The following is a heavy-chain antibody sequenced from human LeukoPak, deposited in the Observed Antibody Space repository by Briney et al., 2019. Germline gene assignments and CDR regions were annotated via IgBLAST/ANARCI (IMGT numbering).Heavy chain of an antibody. CDR2: IHSSGAT. J-gene: IGHJ4*02. Sequence: SQTLSLTCTVSGGSINNYFWSWVRQHPGKAPEWIGYIHSSGATVYKTPPFESRAAMSVDTSLNQVSLQLRSVTAADTAVYYCARELGRLVDHWGRGTLVIVSS. CDR3: ARELGRLVDH. CDR1: GGSINNYF. D-gene: IGHD6-19*01. V-gene: IGHV4-31*03.